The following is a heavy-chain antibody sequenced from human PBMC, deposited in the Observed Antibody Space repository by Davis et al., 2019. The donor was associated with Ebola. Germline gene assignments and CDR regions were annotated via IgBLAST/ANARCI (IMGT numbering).Heavy chain of an antibody. Sequence: GESLKISCAASGFSFSSYHMHWVRQAPGKGLEWVAVIFYDGSKIYFADSVKGRFTVSRDNAKNSLYLQMNSLRAEDTAVYYCVRDPALVVTGGGWFFGLWGRGTLVTVSS. CDR3: VRDPALVVTGGGWFFGL. D-gene: IGHD2-21*02. J-gene: IGHJ2*01. V-gene: IGHV3-33*01. CDR2: IFYDGSKI. CDR1: GFSFSSYH.